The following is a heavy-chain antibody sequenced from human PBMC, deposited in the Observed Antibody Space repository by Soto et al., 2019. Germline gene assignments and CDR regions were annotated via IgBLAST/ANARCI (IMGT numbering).Heavy chain of an antibody. Sequence: GGSLRLSCAASGFTFSSYWMIWVRQAPGKGLEWVANIKQDGSEKYYVDSVKGRFTISRDNAKNSLYLQMNSLRAEDTAVYYCARESGYSYGTRYYYGMDVWGQGTTVTVSS. CDR2: IKQDGSEK. J-gene: IGHJ6*02. V-gene: IGHV3-7*01. CDR1: GFTFSSYW. D-gene: IGHD5-18*01. CDR3: ARESGYSYGTRYYYGMDV.